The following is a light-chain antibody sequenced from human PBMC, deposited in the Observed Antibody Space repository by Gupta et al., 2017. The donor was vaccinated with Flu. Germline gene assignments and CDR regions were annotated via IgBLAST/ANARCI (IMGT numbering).Light chain of an antibody. Sequence: ETVLTQSPGTLSLSPGERATLSCRASQSVSSSYLAWYQQKPGQAPRLLIYAASSRATGIPDRFSGSGSGTDFTLTISRLEPEDFAVYYCQQYGNSPLTFGQGTRLEIK. CDR3: QQYGNSPLT. CDR1: QSVSSSY. CDR2: AAS. J-gene: IGKJ5*01. V-gene: IGKV3-20*01.